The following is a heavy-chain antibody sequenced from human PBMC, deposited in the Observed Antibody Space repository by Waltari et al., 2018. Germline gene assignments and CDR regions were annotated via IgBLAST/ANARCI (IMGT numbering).Heavy chain of an antibody. V-gene: IGHV1-69*12. CDR3: ARDGGLDYGDYAGGWFDP. D-gene: IGHD4-17*01. CDR2: IIPIFGTA. Sequence: QVQLVQSGAEVKKPGSSVKVSCKASGGTFSSYAISWVRQAPGQGLEWMGGIIPIFGTANYAQKFQGRVTSTADESTSTAYMELSSLRSEDTAVYYCARDGGLDYGDYAGGWFDPWGQGTLVTVSS. CDR1: GGTFSSYA. J-gene: IGHJ5*02.